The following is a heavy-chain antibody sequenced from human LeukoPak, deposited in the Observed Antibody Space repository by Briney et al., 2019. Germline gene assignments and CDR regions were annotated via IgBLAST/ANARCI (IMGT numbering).Heavy chain of an antibody. CDR2: INHSGST. Sequence: SETLSLTCAVYGGSFSGYYWSWIRQPPGKGLEWIGEINHSGSTNYNPSLKSRVTISVDTSKNQFSLKLSSVTAADTAVYYCARGKYDSSGYYPTFFDYWGQGTLVTVSS. D-gene: IGHD3-22*01. CDR1: GGSFSGYY. J-gene: IGHJ4*02. V-gene: IGHV4-34*01. CDR3: ARGKYDSSGYYPTFFDY.